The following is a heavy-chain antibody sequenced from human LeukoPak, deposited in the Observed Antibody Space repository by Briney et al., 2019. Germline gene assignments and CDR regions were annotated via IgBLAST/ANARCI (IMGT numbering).Heavy chain of an antibody. CDR3: ARVSDFWSGYYPDYYYYYMDV. V-gene: IGHV1-18*01. CDR2: ISAYNGNT. D-gene: IGHD3-3*01. CDR1: GYTFTSYG. J-gene: IGHJ6*03. Sequence: GASVKVSCKASGYTFTSYGLSWVRQAPGQGLEWMGWISAYNGNTNYAQKLQGRVTMTTDTSTSTAYMELRSLRSDDTAVYYCARVSDFWSGYYPDYYYYYMDVWGKGTTVTVSS.